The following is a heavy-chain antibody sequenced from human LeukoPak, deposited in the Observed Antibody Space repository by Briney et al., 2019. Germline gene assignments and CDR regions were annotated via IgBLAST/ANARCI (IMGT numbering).Heavy chain of an antibody. V-gene: IGHV3-48*03. Sequence: PGGSLRLSCAASGFTFSSYDMNWVRQAPGKGLEWVSDISSSGSNIYYADSVKGRFTISRDNADNSLYLQMNSLRAEDTAGYYCARGVRRWYYYSYCGMDVWRQGTTVTVSS. CDR1: GFTFSSYD. D-gene: IGHD6-13*01. CDR2: ISSSGSNI. CDR3: ARGVRRWYYYSYCGMDV. J-gene: IGHJ6*02.